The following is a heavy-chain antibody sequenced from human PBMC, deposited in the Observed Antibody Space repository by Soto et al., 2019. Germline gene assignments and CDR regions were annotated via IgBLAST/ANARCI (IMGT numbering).Heavy chain of an antibody. CDR2: ISYDGSNK. V-gene: IGHV3-30*18. CDR1: GFTFSSYG. J-gene: IGHJ6*02. D-gene: IGHD3-22*01. CDR3: AKDDDSITMIHPVSYYYYGMDV. Sequence: PGGSLRLSCAASGFTFSSYGMHWVRQAPGKGLEWVAVISYDGSNKYYADSVKGRFTISRDNSKNTLYLQMNSLRAEDTAVYYCAKDDDSITMIHPVSYYYYGMDVWGQGTTVTVSS.